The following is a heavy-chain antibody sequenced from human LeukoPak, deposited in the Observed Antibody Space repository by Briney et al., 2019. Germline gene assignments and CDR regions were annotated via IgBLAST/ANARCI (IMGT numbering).Heavy chain of an antibody. CDR1: GVTFSSAW. CDR3: ARGFCSSTSCYQGPFDF. V-gene: IGHV3-15*01. J-gene: IGHJ4*02. CDR2: IKNKTNGETT. D-gene: IGHD2-2*01. Sequence: GGSLRLSCAASGVTFSSAWMTWVRQAPGKGLEWVGHIKNKTNGETTDYAAPVKGRFIISRDDSKNTLYLQMNSLRTEDTAVYYCARGFCSSTSCYQGPFDFWGQGTLGTVS.